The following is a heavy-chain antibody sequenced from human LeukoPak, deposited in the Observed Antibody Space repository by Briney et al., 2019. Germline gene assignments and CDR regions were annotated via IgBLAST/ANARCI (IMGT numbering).Heavy chain of an antibody. CDR1: GFTFTSSA. D-gene: IGHD2-2*02. CDR2: IVVGSGNT. CDR3: AAEITDCSSTSCYMGEDY. J-gene: IGHJ4*02. V-gene: IGHV1-58*02. Sequence: GASVKVSCKASGFTFTSSAMQWVRQARGQRLEWIGWIVVGSGNTNCAQKFQERVTITRDMSTSTAYMELSGLRSEDTAVYYCAAEITDCSSTSCYMGEDYWGQGTLVTVSS.